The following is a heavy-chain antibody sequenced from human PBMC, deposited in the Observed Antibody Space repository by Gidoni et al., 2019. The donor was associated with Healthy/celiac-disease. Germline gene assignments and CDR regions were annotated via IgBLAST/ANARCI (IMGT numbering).Heavy chain of an antibody. D-gene: IGHD1-26*01. Sequence: QVQLVESGGGVVQPGRSLRLSCAASGFTFSSYAMHWVRQAPGKGLEWVEVISYDGSNKYYADSVKGRFTISRDNSKNTLYLQMNSLRAEDTAVYYCARDHLVGSSSFDYWGQGTLVTVSS. J-gene: IGHJ4*02. CDR1: GFTFSSYA. V-gene: IGHV3-30*01. CDR2: ISYDGSNK. CDR3: ARDHLVGSSSFDY.